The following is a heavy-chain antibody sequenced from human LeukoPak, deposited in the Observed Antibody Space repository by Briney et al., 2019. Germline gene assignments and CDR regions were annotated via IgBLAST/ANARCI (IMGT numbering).Heavy chain of an antibody. CDR3: ARDLIPTDYYDSSGYFDY. D-gene: IGHD3-22*01. V-gene: IGHV3-11*06. CDR2: ISSSSSYT. J-gene: IGHJ4*02. Sequence: GGSLRLSCAASGFTFSDYYMSWIRQAPGKGLEWVAYISSSSSYTNYADSVKGRFTISRDNAKNSLYLQMNSLRAEDTAVYYCARDLIPTDYYDSSGYFDYWGQGTLVTVSS. CDR1: GFTFSDYY.